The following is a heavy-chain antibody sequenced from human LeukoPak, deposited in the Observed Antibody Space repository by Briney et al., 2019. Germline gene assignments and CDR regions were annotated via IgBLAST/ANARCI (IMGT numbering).Heavy chain of an antibody. V-gene: IGHV3-30*18. Sequence: GGSLRLSCAASGFTFSSYGMHWVRQAPGKGLEWVAVISYDGSNKYYADSVKGRFTISRDNSKNTLYLQMNSLRAEDTAVYYCAKDSYYSGWYLNYYYGMDVWSQGTTVTVSS. D-gene: IGHD6-19*01. CDR3: AKDSYYSGWYLNYYYGMDV. CDR1: GFTFSSYG. CDR2: ISYDGSNK. J-gene: IGHJ6*02.